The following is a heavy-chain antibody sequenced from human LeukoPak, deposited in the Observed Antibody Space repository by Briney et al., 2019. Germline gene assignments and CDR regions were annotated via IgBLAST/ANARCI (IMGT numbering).Heavy chain of an antibody. Sequence: SETLSLTCTVSGGSISSSSYYWGWIRQPPGKGLEWIGSIYYSGSTYYKSSLKSRVTISVDTSKNQFSLKLSSVTAADTAVYYCARDNSKQLDFDYWGQGTLVTVSS. CDR3: ARDNSKQLDFDY. CDR2: IYYSGST. V-gene: IGHV4-39*07. CDR1: GGSISSSSYY. J-gene: IGHJ4*02. D-gene: IGHD6-13*01.